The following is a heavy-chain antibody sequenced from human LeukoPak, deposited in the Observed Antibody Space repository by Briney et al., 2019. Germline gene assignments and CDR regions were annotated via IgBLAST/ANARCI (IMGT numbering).Heavy chain of an antibody. CDR2: IYPGDSDT. V-gene: IGHV5-51*01. D-gene: IGHD2-15*01. Sequence: GESLKISCKGSGYSFTSYWIGWVRPMPGKGLEWMGIIYPGDSDTRYSPSFQGQVTISADKSISTAYLQWSSLKASDTAMYYCARPRCSGGSCTTPNWFDPWGQGTLVTVSS. CDR1: GYSFTSYW. J-gene: IGHJ5*02. CDR3: ARPRCSGGSCTTPNWFDP.